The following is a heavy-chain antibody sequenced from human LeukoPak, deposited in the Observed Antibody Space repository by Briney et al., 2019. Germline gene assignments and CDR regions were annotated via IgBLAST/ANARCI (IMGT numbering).Heavy chain of an antibody. CDR2: ISSSSSYI. D-gene: IGHD1-26*01. CDR3: ARGEWELNYFDY. V-gene: IGHV3-21*01. J-gene: IGHJ4*02. Sequence: GGSLRLSCAASGFTFSSYSMNWVRQAPGKGLEWVSSISSSSSYIYYADSVKGRFTISRDNAKNSLYLQMNSLRAEDTAVYYCARGEWELNYFDYWGQGTLVTVSS. CDR1: GFTFSSYS.